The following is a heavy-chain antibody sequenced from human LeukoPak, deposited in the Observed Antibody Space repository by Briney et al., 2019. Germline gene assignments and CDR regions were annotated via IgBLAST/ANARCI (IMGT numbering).Heavy chain of an antibody. CDR1: GGTFSGSA. D-gene: IGHD3-9*01. CDR2: IRSKANSYAT. Sequence: GGSLRLSCAASGGTFSGSAMHWVRQASGKGLEWVGRIRSKANSYATAYAASVKGRFTISRDDSKNTAYLQMNSLKTEDTAVYYCTPSLYDILTGSDYWGQGTLVTVSS. J-gene: IGHJ4*02. V-gene: IGHV3-73*01. CDR3: TPSLYDILTGSDY.